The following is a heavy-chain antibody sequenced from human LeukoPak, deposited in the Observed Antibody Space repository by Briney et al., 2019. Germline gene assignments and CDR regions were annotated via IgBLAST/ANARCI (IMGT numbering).Heavy chain of an antibody. Sequence: SETLSLTCTVSGGSISIRSYYWGWIRQPPGKGLEWIGSIYYSGSTYYNPSLKSRVTISVDTSKNQFSLKLSSVTAADTAIYYCARCQWLVFDSWGQGTLVTVSS. CDR1: GGSISIRSYY. CDR3: ARCQWLVFDS. CDR2: IYYSGST. V-gene: IGHV4-39*07. D-gene: IGHD6-19*01. J-gene: IGHJ4*02.